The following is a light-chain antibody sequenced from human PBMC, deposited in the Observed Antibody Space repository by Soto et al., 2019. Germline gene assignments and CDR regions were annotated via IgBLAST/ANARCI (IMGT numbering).Light chain of an antibody. CDR2: DAS. CDR3: QQYGSSPQIT. Sequence: EIVMTQSPATLSVSPGERATLSCRASQSVNSNLAWYRQKPGQAPRLLISDASTRATGVPARFSGSGSGTEFTLTISRLEPEDCAVYYCQQYGSSPQITFGQGTRLEIK. V-gene: IGKV3-15*01. J-gene: IGKJ5*01. CDR1: QSVNSN.